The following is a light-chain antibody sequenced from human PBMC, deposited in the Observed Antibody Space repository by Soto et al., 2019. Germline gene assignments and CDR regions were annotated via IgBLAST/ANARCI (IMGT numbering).Light chain of an antibody. V-gene: IGKV4-1*01. CDR1: QSVLYSSNNKNY. Sequence: DIVMTQSPDSLAVSLGERATINCKSSQSVLYSSNNKNYLAWYQQKPGQPPKLLIYWASTRESGVPDRFSGSWSGTDFTLTISSLQAEEVAVYYCQQYYSTPPLTFGGGTKVEIK. J-gene: IGKJ4*01. CDR3: QQYYSTPPLT. CDR2: WAS.